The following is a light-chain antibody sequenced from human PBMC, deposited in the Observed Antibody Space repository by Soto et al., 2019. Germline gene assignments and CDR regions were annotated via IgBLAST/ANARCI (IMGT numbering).Light chain of an antibody. CDR3: QQYGSLSWT. J-gene: IGKJ1*01. CDR1: QSVSSN. CDR2: AAS. Sequence: EIVMTQSPATLSVSPGERATLSCRASQSVSSNLAWYQQKPGQAPRLLIYAASTRATGIPARFSGSGSGTEFTLTISRLEPEDFAVYYCQQYGSLSWTFGQGTKVDIK. V-gene: IGKV3-15*01.